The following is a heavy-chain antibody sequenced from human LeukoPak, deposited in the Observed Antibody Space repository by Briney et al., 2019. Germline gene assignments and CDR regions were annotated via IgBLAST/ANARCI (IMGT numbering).Heavy chain of an antibody. D-gene: IGHD2-15*01. CDR1: GGSFSCYY. J-gene: IGHJ5*02. V-gene: IGHV4-34*01. CDR2: INHSGST. CDR3: ARFHCSGGSCRGGWFDP. Sequence: SETLSLTCAVYGGSFSCYYWSWIRQPPGKGLEWIGEINHSGSTNYNPSLKSRVTISVDTSKNQFSLKLSSVTAADTAVYYCARFHCSGGSCRGGWFDPWGQGTLVTVSS.